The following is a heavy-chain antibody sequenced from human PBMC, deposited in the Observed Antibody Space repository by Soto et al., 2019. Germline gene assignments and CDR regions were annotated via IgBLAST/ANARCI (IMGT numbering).Heavy chain of an antibody. CDR3: ARREGYYGSGGLDP. V-gene: IGHV1-8*01. CDR1: GYTFTSYD. Sequence: GASVKVSCKVSGYTFTSYDINWVRQATGQGLEWMGWMNPNSGNTGYAQKFQGRVTMTRNTSISTAYMELSSLRSEDTAVYYCARREGYYGSGGLDPWGQGTLVTVSS. D-gene: IGHD3-10*01. J-gene: IGHJ5*02. CDR2: MNPNSGNT.